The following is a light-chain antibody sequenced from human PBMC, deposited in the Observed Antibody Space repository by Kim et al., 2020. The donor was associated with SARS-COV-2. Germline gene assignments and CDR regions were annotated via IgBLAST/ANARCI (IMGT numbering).Light chain of an antibody. V-gene: IGKV3-15*01. Sequence: LSVSPEKSATLSCRARQSVSSNLAWYQQKPGQAPRLLIYGASTRATGIPARFSGSGSGTEFTLTISSLQSEDFAVYYCQQYNNWRTFGQGTKLEI. J-gene: IGKJ2*01. CDR2: GAS. CDR3: QQYNNWRT. CDR1: QSVSSN.